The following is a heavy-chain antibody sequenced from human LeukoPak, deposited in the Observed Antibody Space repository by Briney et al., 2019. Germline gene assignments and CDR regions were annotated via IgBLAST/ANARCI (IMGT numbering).Heavy chain of an antibody. CDR3: AKAIAVAGVWYFDL. Sequence: GGSLRLSCAASGFTFSSYAMSWVRQAPGKGLEWVSSFSGSGGSTYYADSVKGRFTISRDNSKNTLYLQMNSLRAEDTAVYYCAKAIAVAGVWYFDLWGRGTLATVSS. V-gene: IGHV3-23*01. CDR2: FSGSGGST. D-gene: IGHD6-19*01. J-gene: IGHJ2*01. CDR1: GFTFSSYA.